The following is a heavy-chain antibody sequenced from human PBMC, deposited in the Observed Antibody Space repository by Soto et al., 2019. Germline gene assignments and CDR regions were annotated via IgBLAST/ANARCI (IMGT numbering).Heavy chain of an antibody. D-gene: IGHD3-10*01. CDR2: ISAYNGNT. V-gene: IGHV1-18*04. CDR3: ARLVGSGDNNWFDP. J-gene: IGHJ5*02. Sequence: QVQLVQSGAEVKEPGASVKVSCKTSGYTFTSYGLSWVRQAPGQGLEWMGWISAYNGNTNYARKLQGRVTMTTDTXXSTVYMELRSLRSDDSAVYYCARLVGSGDNNWFDPWGQGTLVTVSS. CDR1: GYTFTSYG.